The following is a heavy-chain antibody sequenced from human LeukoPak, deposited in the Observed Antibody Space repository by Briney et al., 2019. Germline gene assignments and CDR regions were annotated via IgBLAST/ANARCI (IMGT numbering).Heavy chain of an antibody. CDR1: GFTFSSYW. D-gene: IGHD6-19*01. V-gene: IGHV3-7*01. J-gene: IGHJ4*02. CDR2: IKQDGSDK. CDR3: ARGRYTSGWYPDYFDY. Sequence: PGGSLRLSCAASGFTFSSYWMSWVRQTPVKGLEWVANIKQDGSDKYYVDSVKGRFTISRDNAKNSLYLLMNSPRAEDTAVYYCARGRYTSGWYPDYFDYWGQGTLVTVSS.